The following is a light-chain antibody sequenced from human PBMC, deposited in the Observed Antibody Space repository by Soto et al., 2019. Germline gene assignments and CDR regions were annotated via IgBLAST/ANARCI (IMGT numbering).Light chain of an antibody. CDR1: QSVSHW. V-gene: IGKV1-5*01. CDR3: QQYNSYQYT. J-gene: IGKJ2*01. Sequence: DIQMTQSPSTLSASVGARVTITCRASQSVSHWLAWYQQKPGKAPKALIYDASTLETGVPSRFSGSGSGTDFTLNISSLQPDDFATYYCQQYNSYQYTFGQGTKLEMK. CDR2: DAS.